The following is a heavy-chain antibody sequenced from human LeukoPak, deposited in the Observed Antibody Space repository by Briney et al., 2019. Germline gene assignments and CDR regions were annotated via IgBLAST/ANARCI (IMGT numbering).Heavy chain of an antibody. J-gene: IGHJ4*02. CDR1: GGSFSGYY. CDR3: VRGSRVYCGGDCYYY. Sequence: SKTLSLTCTVFGGSFSGYYWSWIRQPPDKGLEWIGEINPSGSTNYNPSLKTRVTISTDTSKNHFSLNLNSVTAADTGVYYCVRGSRVYCGGDCYYYWGQGTLVTVSS. D-gene: IGHD2-21*02. V-gene: IGHV4-34*01. CDR2: INPSGST.